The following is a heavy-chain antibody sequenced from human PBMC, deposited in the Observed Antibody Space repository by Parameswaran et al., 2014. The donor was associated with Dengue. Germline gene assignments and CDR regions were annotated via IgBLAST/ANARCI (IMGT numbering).Heavy chain of an antibody. D-gene: IGHD3-3*01. CDR2: INAGNGNT. J-gene: IGHJ5*02. V-gene: IGHV1-3*01. CDR3: ARDEIFGVTNPFDP. Sequence: WVRQAPGQRLEWMGWINAGNGNTKYSQKFQGRVTITRDTSASTAYMELSSLRSEDTAVYYCARDEIFGVTNPFDPWGQGTLVTVSS.